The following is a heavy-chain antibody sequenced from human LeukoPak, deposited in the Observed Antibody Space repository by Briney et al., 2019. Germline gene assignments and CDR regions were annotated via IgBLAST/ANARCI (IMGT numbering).Heavy chain of an antibody. Sequence: GESLKISCEVSGYRFSSYWLGWVRQMPGKGLEWMGIIYPGDSDTRYSPSFQGQVIISADKSISTAYLQWSSLKASDTAMYYCERLGYSGYEADYWGQGTLVTVSS. CDR2: IYPGDSDT. V-gene: IGHV5-51*01. CDR1: GYRFSSYW. D-gene: IGHD5-12*01. J-gene: IGHJ4*02. CDR3: ERLGYSGYEADY.